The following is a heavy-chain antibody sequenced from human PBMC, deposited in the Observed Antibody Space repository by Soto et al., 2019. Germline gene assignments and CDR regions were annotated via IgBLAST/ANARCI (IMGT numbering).Heavy chain of an antibody. V-gene: IGHV3-21*01. CDR1: GFTFSSYS. CDR3: ARSFWIWGSYRAGGFDY. Sequence: GGSLRLSCAASGFTFSSYSMNWVRQAPGKGLEWVSSISSSSSYIYYADSVKGRFTISRDNAKNSLYLQMNSLRAEDTAVYYCARSFWIWGSYRAGGFDYWGQGTLVTVSS. D-gene: IGHD3-16*02. J-gene: IGHJ4*02. CDR2: ISSSSSYI.